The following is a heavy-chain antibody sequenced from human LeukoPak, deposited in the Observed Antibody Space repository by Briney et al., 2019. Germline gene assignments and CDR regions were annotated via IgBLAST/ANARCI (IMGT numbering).Heavy chain of an antibody. V-gene: IGHV3-30*02. D-gene: IGHD5-18*01. Sequence: GGSLRLSCAASGFTFSSYGMHWVRQAPGKGLEWVAFIRYDGSTKYCADSVKGRFTISRDNSKNTLYLQMNSLRAEDTAVYYCAKDVRGGDKAIEPTDHWGQGTLVTVSS. CDR1: GFTFSSYG. CDR3: AKDVRGGDKAIEPTDH. CDR2: IRYDGSTK. J-gene: IGHJ4*02.